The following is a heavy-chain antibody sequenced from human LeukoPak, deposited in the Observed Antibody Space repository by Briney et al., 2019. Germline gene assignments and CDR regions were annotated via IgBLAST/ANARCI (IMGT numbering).Heavy chain of an antibody. Sequence: ASETLSLTCTVSGGSISSGGYYWSWIRQPPGKGLEWIGYIYHSGSTYYNPSLKSRVTISVDTSKNQFSLKLSSVTAADTAVYYCARSIYCSGGSCLHWYFDLWGRGALVTVSS. CDR2: IYHSGST. D-gene: IGHD2-15*01. V-gene: IGHV4-30-2*01. J-gene: IGHJ2*01. CDR3: ARSIYCSGGSCLHWYFDL. CDR1: GGSISSGGYY.